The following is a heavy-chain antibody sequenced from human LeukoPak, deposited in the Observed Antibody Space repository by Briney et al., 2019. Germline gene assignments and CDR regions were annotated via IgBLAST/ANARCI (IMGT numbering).Heavy chain of an antibody. CDR3: ARSYDFWSGYYADY. CDR1: GGSFSGYY. CDR2: INHSGST. D-gene: IGHD3-3*01. Sequence: SETLSLTCAVYGGSFSGYYWSWIRQPPGKGLEWIGEINHSGSTNYNPSLKSRVTISVDTSKNQFSLKLSSVTAADTAVYYCARSYDFWSGYYADYWGQGTLVTVSS. V-gene: IGHV4-34*01. J-gene: IGHJ4*02.